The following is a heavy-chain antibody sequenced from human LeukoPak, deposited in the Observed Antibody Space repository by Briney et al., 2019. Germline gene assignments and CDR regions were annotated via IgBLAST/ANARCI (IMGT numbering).Heavy chain of an antibody. V-gene: IGHV3-23*01. D-gene: IGHD5-12*01. CDR1: GFTFSSYG. Sequence: PGGSLRLSCVASGFTFSSYGMRWVRQAPGKGLEWVSVISDRGGGTYYADSVKGRFTISRDNSKNTLYLQMNSLRAEDTAVYYCAKGVGYAIDYWGQGTLVTVSS. CDR2: ISDRGGGT. J-gene: IGHJ4*02. CDR3: AKGVGYAIDY.